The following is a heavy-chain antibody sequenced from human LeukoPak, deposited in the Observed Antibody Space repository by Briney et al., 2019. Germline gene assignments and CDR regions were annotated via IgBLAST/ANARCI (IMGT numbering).Heavy chain of an antibody. V-gene: IGHV1-69*04. J-gene: IGHJ6*02. CDR1: GGTFSTSA. D-gene: IGHD5-18*01. Sequence: SVQVSCKTSGGTFSTSAITWVRQAPGQGLEWMGRIIPVLNITTYAQRFQGRVTITADTSTSTVYMELSGLRSEETAVYYCARDQGLTAPPPYGLDVWGQGTTVIVSS. CDR3: ARDQGLTAPPPYGLDV. CDR2: IIPVLNIT.